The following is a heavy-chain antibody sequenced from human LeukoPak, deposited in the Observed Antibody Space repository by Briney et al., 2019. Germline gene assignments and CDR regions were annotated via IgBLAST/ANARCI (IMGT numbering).Heavy chain of an antibody. CDR2: MNPNSGNT. Sequence: ASVKVSCKASGGTFSSYAISWVRQAPGQGLEWMGWMNPNSGNTNYAQKFQGRVTMTRNTSISTAYMELSSLRSEDSAVYYCARNGQQVRYFQHWGQGTLVTVSS. V-gene: IGHV1-8*02. CDR3: ARNGQQVRYFQH. CDR1: GGTFSSYA. J-gene: IGHJ1*01. D-gene: IGHD6-13*01.